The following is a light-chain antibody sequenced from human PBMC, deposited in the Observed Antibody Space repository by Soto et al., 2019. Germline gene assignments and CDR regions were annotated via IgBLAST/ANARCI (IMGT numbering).Light chain of an antibody. CDR3: QHYNSYS. CDR2: KAS. J-gene: IGKJ1*01. Sequence: DIQMTQSPSTLSASVGDRVTITCRASQSLSSWLAWYQQKPGKAPKLLLYKASGSESGVPSRFNGSGSGTEFTLTISRLQPDDFAAYYCQHYNSYSFGQGTKVEVK. CDR1: QSLSSW. V-gene: IGKV1-5*03.